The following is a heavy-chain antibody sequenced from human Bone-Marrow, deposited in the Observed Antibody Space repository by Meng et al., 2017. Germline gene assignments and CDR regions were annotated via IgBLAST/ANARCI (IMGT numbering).Heavy chain of an antibody. CDR3: ARVWAVSGSTNWFDP. V-gene: IGHV1-46*01. Sequence: QVQRGQSGSRVNKPGAAVKVSCKASGYTFTSNYMHWVRQAPGQGLEWMGIINPSGGSTSYAQKFQGRVTMTRDTSTSTVYMELSSLKDEDTAVYYCARVWAVSGSTNWFDPWGQGTLVTVSS. J-gene: IGHJ5*02. CDR2: INPSGGST. CDR1: GYTFTSNY. D-gene: IGHD1-26*01.